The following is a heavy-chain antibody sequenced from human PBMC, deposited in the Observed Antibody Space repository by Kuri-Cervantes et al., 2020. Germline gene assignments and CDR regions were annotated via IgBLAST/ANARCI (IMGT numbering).Heavy chain of an antibody. J-gene: IGHJ4*02. Sequence: GSLRLSCTVSGGSISSSNYYWGWIRQPPGKGLEWIVCMYYGGGTHYNPSLKSRITISVETSNNQFSLKLNSVTAADTAVYYCARGGLAATRRFGYGYWGQGTLVTVSS. CDR1: GGSISSSNYY. D-gene: IGHD5-18*01. CDR3: ARGGLAATRRFGYGY. V-gene: IGHV4-39*07. CDR2: MYYGGGT.